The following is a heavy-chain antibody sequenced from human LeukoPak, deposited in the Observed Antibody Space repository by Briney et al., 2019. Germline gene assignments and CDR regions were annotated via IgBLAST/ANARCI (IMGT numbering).Heavy chain of an antibody. D-gene: IGHD1-1*01. CDR2: IIPILGIA. Sequence: SVKVSCKASGGTFSSYAISWVRQAPGQGLECRGRIIPILGIANYAQKFQGRGTITSDKSTSTAYMELSRLRSEDTAVYYCARAGPGGYFDYWGQGTLVTVSS. J-gene: IGHJ4*02. CDR1: GGTFSSYA. CDR3: ARAGPGGYFDY. V-gene: IGHV1-69*04.